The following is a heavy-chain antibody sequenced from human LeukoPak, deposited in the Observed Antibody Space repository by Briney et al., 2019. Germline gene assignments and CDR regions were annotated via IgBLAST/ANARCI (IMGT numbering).Heavy chain of an antibody. Sequence: PSETLSLTCTVSGDSISSSSYYSGWIRQPPGKGLEWIGNIYYSGSTYYNPSLKSRVTISVDTSKNQFSLKLSSVTAADTAVYYCARIVKVGGTRQFDYWGQGTLVTVSS. V-gene: IGHV4-39*01. CDR1: GDSISSSSYY. CDR2: IYYSGST. J-gene: IGHJ4*02. D-gene: IGHD1-26*01. CDR3: ARIVKVGGTRQFDY.